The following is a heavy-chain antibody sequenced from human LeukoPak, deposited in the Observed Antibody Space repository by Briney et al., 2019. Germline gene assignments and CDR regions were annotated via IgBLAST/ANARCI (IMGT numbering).Heavy chain of an antibody. V-gene: IGHV3-30*04. CDR1: GFTFNSYA. D-gene: IGHD3-3*01. Sequence: GRSLRLSCAASGFTFNSYAMHWVRQAPGKGLEWVAVISYDGSDKYYADSVKGRFTISRDNSKNTLYLQMNSLRAEDTAVYYCARPTDDFWSGYYKSWFDPWGQGTLVTVSS. CDR3: ARPTDDFWSGYYKSWFDP. CDR2: ISYDGSDK. J-gene: IGHJ5*02.